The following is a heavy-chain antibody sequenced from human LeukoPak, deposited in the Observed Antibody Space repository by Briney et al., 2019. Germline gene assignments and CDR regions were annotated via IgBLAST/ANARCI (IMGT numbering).Heavy chain of an antibody. D-gene: IGHD2/OR15-2a*01. CDR2: ISSSGSTI. J-gene: IGHJ6*02. Sequence: GESLKISCAASGSTFSDYYMSWIRQAPGKGLAWVSYISSSGSTIYYADSVKGRFTISRDNAKNSLYLQMNSLRAEDTAVYYCARDSSPYYYYGMDVWGQGTTVTVSS. CDR1: GSTFSDYY. CDR3: ARDSSPYYYYGMDV. V-gene: IGHV3-11*01.